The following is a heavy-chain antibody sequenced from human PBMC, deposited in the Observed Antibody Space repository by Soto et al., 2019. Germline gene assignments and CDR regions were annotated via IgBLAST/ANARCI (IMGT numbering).Heavy chain of an antibody. CDR2: IYGGGVT. D-gene: IGHD3-10*01. J-gene: IGHJ6*02. CDR1: GITVSRNY. CDR3: ARGGEKLLDVYGMDV. Sequence: EVQLVESGGGLIQSGGSLRLSCAASGITVSRNYMSWVRQAPGKGLEWVSVIYGGGVTQYAEFVQGRFIISRDNSKNTFYLQMNSRRAEDTAVYYCARGGEKLLDVYGMDVWGQGTTVTVSS. V-gene: IGHV3-53*01.